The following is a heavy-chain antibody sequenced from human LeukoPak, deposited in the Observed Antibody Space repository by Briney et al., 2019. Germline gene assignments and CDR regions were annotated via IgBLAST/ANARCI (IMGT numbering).Heavy chain of an antibody. CDR1: GFSFSTYA. CDR2: IDGDGGSST. CDR3: AKDLGGTVSHFDN. Sequence: GGSLRLSCAASGFSFSTYAMSWVRQAPGKGLEWVLSIDGDGGSSTYYAGRFSISRDNPKNTLYLQMDSLRAEDTAVYYCAKDLGGTVSHFDNWGQGTLVTVSS. D-gene: IGHD3-16*01. J-gene: IGHJ4*02. V-gene: IGHV3-23*01.